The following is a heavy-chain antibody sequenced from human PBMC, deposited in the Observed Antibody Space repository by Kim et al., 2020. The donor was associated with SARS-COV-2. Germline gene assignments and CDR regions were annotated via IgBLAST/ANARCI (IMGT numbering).Heavy chain of an antibody. Sequence: GGSLRLSCAASGFSVSNNYMTWVRQAPGKGLEWVSVIYSGGTTYYADSVKGRFTVSRDISKNTLFLQMNNLRADDTATYYCASPITGTPSWGQGIPATVS. CDR2: IYSGGTT. V-gene: IGHV3-53*01. D-gene: IGHD1-7*01. CDR3: ASPITGTPS. CDR1: GFSVSNNY. J-gene: IGHJ5*02.